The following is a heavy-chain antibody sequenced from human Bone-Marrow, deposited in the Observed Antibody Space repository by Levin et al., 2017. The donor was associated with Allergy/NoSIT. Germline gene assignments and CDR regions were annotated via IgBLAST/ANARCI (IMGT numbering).Heavy chain of an antibody. CDR2: IRSKAYGGTT. CDR3: TSHGGDGDNHYDYDYGMDG. Sequence: SCTASGFTFGDYAMSWFRQAPGKGLEWVGFIRSKAYGGTTEYAASVKGRFTISRDDSKSIAYLQMNSLKTEDTAVYYCTSHGGDGDNHYDYDYGMDGWGQGTTVTVSS. V-gene: IGHV3-49*03. J-gene: IGHJ6*02. CDR1: GFTFGDYA. D-gene: IGHD5-24*01.